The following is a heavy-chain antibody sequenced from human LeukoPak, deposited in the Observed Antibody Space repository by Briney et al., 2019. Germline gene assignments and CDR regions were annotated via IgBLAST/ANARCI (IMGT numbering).Heavy chain of an antibody. Sequence: SQTLSLTCTVSGGSISNGAYYWSWIRQHPGKGLEWIGYIYYSGSTYYNPSLKSRLTISVDTSKNQFSLKLSSVTAADTAMYYCARALTESDYVANWFDPWGQGTLVTVSS. CDR2: IYYSGST. V-gene: IGHV4-31*03. CDR3: ARALTESDYVANWFDP. CDR1: GGSISNGAYY. J-gene: IGHJ5*02. D-gene: IGHD4-17*01.